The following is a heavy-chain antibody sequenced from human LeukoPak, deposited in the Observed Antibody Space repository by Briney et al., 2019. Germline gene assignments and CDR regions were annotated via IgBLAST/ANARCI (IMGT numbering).Heavy chain of an antibody. CDR1: GFTFSSYE. CDR3: ASSRDGYNWRDFDY. CDR2: ISSSGSTT. D-gene: IGHD5-24*01. Sequence: GGSLRLSCAASGFTFSSYEMNWVRQAPGKGLEWVSYISSSGSTTYYADSVKGRFTISRDNAKNSLYLQMNSLRAEDTAVYYCASSRDGYNWRDFDYWGQGTLVTVSS. V-gene: IGHV3-48*03. J-gene: IGHJ4*02.